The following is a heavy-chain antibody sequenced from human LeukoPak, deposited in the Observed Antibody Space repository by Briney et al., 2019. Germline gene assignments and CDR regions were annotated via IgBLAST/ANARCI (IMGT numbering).Heavy chain of an antibody. CDR3: ATDCSSTSCYAWDAFDI. J-gene: IGHJ3*02. Sequence: GESLKISCKGSGYSFTSYWIGWVRQMPGKGLEWMGIINPGDSDTRYSPSFQGQVTISADKSISTAYLQWSSLKASDTAMYYCATDCSSTSCYAWDAFDIWGQGTMVTVSS. CDR1: GYSFTSYW. CDR2: INPGDSDT. D-gene: IGHD2-2*01. V-gene: IGHV5-51*01.